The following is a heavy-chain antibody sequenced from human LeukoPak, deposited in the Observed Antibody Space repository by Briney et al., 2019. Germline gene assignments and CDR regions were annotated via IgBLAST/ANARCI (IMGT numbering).Heavy chain of an antibody. V-gene: IGHV1-69*05. CDR1: GGTFSSYA. J-gene: IGHJ4*02. CDR3: ARGDYPYDSSGYSFDY. Sequence: SVKVSCKASGGTFSSYAISWVRQAPGQGLEWMGGIIPTFGTANYAQKFQGRVTITTDESTSTAYMELSSLRSGDTAVYYCARGDYPYDSSGYSFDYWGQGTLVTVSS. CDR2: IIPTFGTA. D-gene: IGHD3-22*01.